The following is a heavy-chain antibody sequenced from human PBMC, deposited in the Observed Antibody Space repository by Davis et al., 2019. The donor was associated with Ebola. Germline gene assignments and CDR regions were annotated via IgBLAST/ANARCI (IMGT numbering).Heavy chain of an antibody. CDR2: INSDGSST. V-gene: IGHV3-74*01. CDR3: ARFRYYYGSGLDPNYYYGIDV. D-gene: IGHD3-10*01. Sequence: GESLKISCAASGFTFSSYEMNWVRQAPGKGLVWVSRINSDGSSTSYADSVKGRFTISRDNAKNTLYLQMNSLRAEDTAVYYCARFRYYYGSGLDPNYYYGIDVWGQGTKVTVSS. J-gene: IGHJ6*02. CDR1: GFTFSSYE.